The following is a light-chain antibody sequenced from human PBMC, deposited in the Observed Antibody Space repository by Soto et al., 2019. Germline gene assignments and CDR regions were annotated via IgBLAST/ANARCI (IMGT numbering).Light chain of an antibody. J-gene: IGKJ1*01. V-gene: IGKV1-5*01. CDR2: DVS. Sequence: DIQMTQSPSTLSTSVGDRVTITCRASQSLSSWLAWYQQKPGKAPKLLIYDVSSLESGVPSRFSGSGSGTKFTLTISSLQPDNFATYYCQQYNTFWTFGQGTKVDIK. CDR1: QSLSSW. CDR3: QQYNTFWT.